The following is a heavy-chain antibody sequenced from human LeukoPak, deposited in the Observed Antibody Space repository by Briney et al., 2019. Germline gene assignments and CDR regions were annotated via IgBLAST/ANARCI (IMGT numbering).Heavy chain of an antibody. D-gene: IGHD3-22*01. CDR1: GGTFSSYA. J-gene: IGHJ4*02. CDR2: IIPIFGTA. V-gene: IGHV1-69*05. CDR3: ARRSDPDYYDSSGYYDY. Sequence: SSVKVSCKASGGTFSSYAISWVRQAPGQGLEWMGGIIPIFGTANYAQKYQGSGTITTDESTSTAYMELSSLSSEDTAVYYCARRSDPDYYDSSGYYDYWGQGTLVTVSS.